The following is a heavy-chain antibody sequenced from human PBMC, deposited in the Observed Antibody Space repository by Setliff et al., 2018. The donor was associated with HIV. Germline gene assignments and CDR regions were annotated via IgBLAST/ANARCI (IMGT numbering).Heavy chain of an antibody. CDR1: GYAISSGYY. Sequence: SETLSLTCAVSGYAISSGYYWGWIRRPPGKGLEWIGHIYTSGSTNYNPSLKSRVTISVDTSKNQFSLKLSSVTAADTAVYYCARHRLYDAFNIWGQGTMVTVSS. D-gene: IGHD2-21*01. J-gene: IGHJ3*02. V-gene: IGHV4-38-2*01. CDR2: IYTSGST. CDR3: ARHRLYDAFNI.